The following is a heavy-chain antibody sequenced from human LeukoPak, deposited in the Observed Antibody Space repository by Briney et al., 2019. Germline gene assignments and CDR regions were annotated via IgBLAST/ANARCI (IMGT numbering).Heavy chain of an antibody. J-gene: IGHJ4*01. CDR2: INPNSGGT. D-gene: IGHD3-10*01. Sequence: ASVKVSCKASGYTFTGYYMHWVRQAPGQGLEWMGWINPNSGGTNYAQKFQGRVTMTRDTSISTAYMELSRLRSDDTAVYYCARSTVRGVNGFDYWGHGTLVTVSS. CDR3: ARSTVRGVNGFDY. V-gene: IGHV1-2*02. CDR1: GYTFTGYY.